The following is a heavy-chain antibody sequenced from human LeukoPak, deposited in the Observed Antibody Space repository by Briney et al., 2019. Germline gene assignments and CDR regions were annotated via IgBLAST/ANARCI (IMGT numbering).Heavy chain of an antibody. J-gene: IGHJ5*02. CDR3: ARGGIQLWPNWFDP. CDR2: IYYSGST. CDR1: GGSISSYY. D-gene: IGHD5-18*01. V-gene: IGHV4-59*01. Sequence: SETLSLTCSVSGGSISSYYWSWIRQPPGKGLEWIGYIYYSGSTNYNPSLKSRVTISVDTSKNQFSLKLSSVTAADTAVYYCARGGIQLWPNWFDPWGQGTLVTVSS.